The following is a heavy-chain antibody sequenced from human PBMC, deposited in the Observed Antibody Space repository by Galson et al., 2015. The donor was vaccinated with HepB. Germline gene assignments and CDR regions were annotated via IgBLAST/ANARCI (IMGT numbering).Heavy chain of an antibody. CDR1: GRSISSTNW. CDR3: AKDWRGPVDDSSSALPDY. CDR2: IYYSGST. V-gene: IGHV4-4*02. Sequence: ETLSLTCAVSGRSISSTNWWNWVRQPPGKGLEWIGYIYYSGSTNYNPSLKSRVTISVDTSKNQFSLKLSSVTAADTAVYYCAKDWRGPVDDSSSALPDYWGQGTLVTVSS. J-gene: IGHJ4*02. D-gene: IGHD6-13*01.